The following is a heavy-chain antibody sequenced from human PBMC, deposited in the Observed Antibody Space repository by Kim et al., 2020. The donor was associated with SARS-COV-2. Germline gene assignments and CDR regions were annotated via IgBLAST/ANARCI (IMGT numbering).Heavy chain of an antibody. V-gene: IGHV3-23*01. D-gene: IGHD3-10*01. CDR3: AKDPYYYGSGSFDY. J-gene: IGHJ4*02. Sequence: AKSVKGRFTISRDNSKNTVYMQMNSLRAEDTDVYYCAKDPYYYGSGSFDYWGQGTLVTVSS.